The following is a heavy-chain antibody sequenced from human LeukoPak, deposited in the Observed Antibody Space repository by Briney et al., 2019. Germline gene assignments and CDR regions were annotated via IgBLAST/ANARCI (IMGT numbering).Heavy chain of an antibody. CDR2: IYTSGST. J-gene: IGHJ3*02. Sequence: PSETLSLTCTVSGGSISSGNYYWSWIRQPAGKGLEWIGRIYTSGSTNYNPSLKSRVTISVDTSKNQFSLKLSSVTAADTAVYYCARARGTAAFDIWGQGTMVTVSS. CDR3: ARARGTAAFDI. V-gene: IGHV4-61*02. CDR1: GGSISSGNYY. D-gene: IGHD3-16*01.